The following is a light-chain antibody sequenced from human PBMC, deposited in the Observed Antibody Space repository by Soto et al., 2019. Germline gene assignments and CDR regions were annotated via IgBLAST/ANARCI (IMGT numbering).Light chain of an antibody. CDR1: SFNIGNNY. CDR3: GAWESSLNPYF. CDR2: DNN. J-gene: IGLJ1*01. Sequence: QSLLTQPPSVSSGPGQKVIISCCGSSFNIGNNYVSWYQQLPGTAPKLLIYDNNKRPSGIPDRFSGSKSGTSATLAITGLQTADEAEYYCGAWESSLNPYFFGTGTKVTVL. V-gene: IGLV1-51*01.